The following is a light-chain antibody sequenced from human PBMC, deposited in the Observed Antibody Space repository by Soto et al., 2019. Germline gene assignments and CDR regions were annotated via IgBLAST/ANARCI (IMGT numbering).Light chain of an antibody. CDR2: DVN. Sequence: QSDLTQPRSVSGSPGQSVTITCTGTSSNVGGYNYVSWYQHHPGKTPKVMISDVNKRPSGVPDRFSGSTSGNTACLTISGIQSDDEADYYCCSYAGSYTVIFGGGTKVTVL. J-gene: IGLJ2*01. CDR1: SSNVGGYNY. CDR3: CSYAGSYTVI. V-gene: IGLV2-11*01.